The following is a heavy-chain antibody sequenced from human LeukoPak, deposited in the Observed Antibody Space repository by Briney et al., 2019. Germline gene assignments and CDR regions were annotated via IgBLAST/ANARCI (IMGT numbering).Heavy chain of an antibody. J-gene: IGHJ4*02. CDR3: ARGWFGELLFAY. D-gene: IGHD3-10*01. CDR2: INSNGGST. CDR1: RFTFSSYA. V-gene: IGHV3-64*01. Sequence: PGGSLRLSCVASRFTFSSYAMHWVRQTPGKGLEYVSGINSNGGSTHYANSVKGRFTISRDNSKHTLYLQMGSLRTEDMAVYYCARGWFGELLFAYWGQGTLVTVSS.